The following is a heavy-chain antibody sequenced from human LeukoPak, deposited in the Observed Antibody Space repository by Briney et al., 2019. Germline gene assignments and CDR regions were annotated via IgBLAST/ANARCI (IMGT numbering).Heavy chain of an antibody. J-gene: IGHJ4*02. CDR2: IKLDGSEK. CDR1: GFTFGRYW. CDR3: ARDQYDTWSRRGNFDS. D-gene: IGHD3-3*01. Sequence: GGSLRLSCVASGFTFGRYWMSWVRQAPGKGLEWVANIKLDGSEKNYVDSVKGRFTISRDNTKNSLYLQMNSLRVEDTAVFYCARDQYDTWSRRGNFDSWGQGTLVTVSS. V-gene: IGHV3-7*03.